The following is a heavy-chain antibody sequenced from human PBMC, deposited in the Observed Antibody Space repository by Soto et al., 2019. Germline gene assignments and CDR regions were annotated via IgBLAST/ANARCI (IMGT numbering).Heavy chain of an antibody. CDR2: IYTAGGT. V-gene: IGHV3-53*03. CDR1: GFTVSNTY. Sequence: GGSLRLSCAASGFTVSNTYMTWVRQPPGKGLECVSVIYTAGGTNYAESVKGRFIISRDNSKNTLYLQMNSLRAEDTAVYYCARALPVAKGGFDSWGQGTRVT. CDR3: ARALPVAKGGFDS. J-gene: IGHJ5*01.